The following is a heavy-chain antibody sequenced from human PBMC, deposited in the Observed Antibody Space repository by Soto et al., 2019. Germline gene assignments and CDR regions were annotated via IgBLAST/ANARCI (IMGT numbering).Heavy chain of an antibody. CDR1: GFTFNSYA. V-gene: IGHV3-64D*06. CDR2: ISSYGADT. D-gene: IGHD6-19*01. Sequence: PGGSLRLSGSPSGFTFNSYAIHWVRQAPGKRLEFVSAISSYGADTYYADSVKGRFAISRDNSKNTLYLQMSSLRAEDTALYYCVKEGYMRSDWYGQFDYWGQGALVTVSS. CDR3: VKEGYMRSDWYGQFDY. J-gene: IGHJ4*02.